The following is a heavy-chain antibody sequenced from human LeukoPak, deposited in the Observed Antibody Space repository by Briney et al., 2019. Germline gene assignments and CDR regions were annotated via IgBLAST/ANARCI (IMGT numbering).Heavy chain of an antibody. CDR2: IYCSGST. Sequence: SETLSLTCTVSGGSISSYYWSWIRQPRGKGLEWIGYIYCSGSTNYNPSLKSRVTISVDTSKNQFSLKLSSVTAADTAVYYCASGHYYGSGSYFGWFDPWGQGTLVTVSS. J-gene: IGHJ5*02. CDR3: ASGHYYGSGSYFGWFDP. V-gene: IGHV4-59*08. D-gene: IGHD3-10*01. CDR1: GGSISSYY.